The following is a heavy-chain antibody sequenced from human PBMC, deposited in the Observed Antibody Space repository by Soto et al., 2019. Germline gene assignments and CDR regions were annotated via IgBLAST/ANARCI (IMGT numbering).Heavy chain of an antibody. J-gene: IGHJ4*02. CDR3: ARRIAMIVVVFDS. CDR1: DDSFSGYY. CDR2: IDHSGSA. V-gene: IGHV4-34*01. D-gene: IGHD3-22*01. Sequence: QEQVQQWGAGLLKPSETLSLTCAVHDDSFSGYYWSWIRQSPGKGLEWIGEIDHSGSANYNPSLTSRVSMSVDTSSQQVSLKLSSVTAADTAVYYCARRIAMIVVVFDSWGQGTLVTVSS.